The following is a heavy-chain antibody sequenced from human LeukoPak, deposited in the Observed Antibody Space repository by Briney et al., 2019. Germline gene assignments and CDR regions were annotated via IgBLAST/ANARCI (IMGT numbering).Heavy chain of an antibody. D-gene: IGHD3-10*01. Sequence: SETLSLTCTVSGGSISSYYWSWIRQPPGKGLEWIGYIYYSGSTYYNPSLKSRVTISVDTSKNQFSLKLSSVTAADTAVYYCARGHYGSGSYPNWFDPWGQGTLVTVSS. V-gene: IGHV4-59*06. CDR1: GGSISSYY. CDR3: ARGHYGSGSYPNWFDP. J-gene: IGHJ5*02. CDR2: IYYSGST.